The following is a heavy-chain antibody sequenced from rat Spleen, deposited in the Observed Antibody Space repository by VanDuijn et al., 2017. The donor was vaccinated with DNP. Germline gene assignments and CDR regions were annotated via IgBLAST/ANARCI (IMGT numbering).Heavy chain of an antibody. CDR1: GFSLTSNN. CDR3: AGPIYFYSVLDY. CDR2: IWSTGGT. D-gene: IGHD1-11*01. V-gene: IGHV2-41*01. Sequence: QVQLKESGPGLVQPSQTLSLTCTVAGFSLTSNNVHWVRQPPGKGLEWMGVIWSTGGTRYNSALKSRLSISRDTSTSQVFLKMNNVQTDDTAMYFCAGPIYFYSVLDYWGQGVMVTVSS. J-gene: IGHJ2*01.